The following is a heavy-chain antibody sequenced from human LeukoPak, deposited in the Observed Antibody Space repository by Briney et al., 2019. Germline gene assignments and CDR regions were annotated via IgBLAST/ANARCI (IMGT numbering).Heavy chain of an antibody. CDR1: GFTVSSNY. CDR2: IYSGGST. Sequence: GGSLRLSCAAFGFTVSSNYMSWVRQAPGKGLEWVSVIYSGGSTYYADSVKGRFTISRDNSKNTLYLQMNSLRAEDTAVYYCARDVDHYFDYWGQGTLVTVSS. V-gene: IGHV3-53*01. CDR3: ARDVDHYFDY. J-gene: IGHJ4*02.